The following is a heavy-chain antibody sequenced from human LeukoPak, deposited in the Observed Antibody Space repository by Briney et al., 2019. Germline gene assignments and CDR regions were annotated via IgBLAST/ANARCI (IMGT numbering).Heavy chain of an antibody. CDR2: ISSSSTI. Sequence: GGSLRISCAASGFTFSSYSMTWVRQAPGKGLEWVSYISSSSTIYYADSVKGRFTISRDNAKNSLYLQMNSLRDEDTAVYYCAREPVDYWGQGTLVTVSS. J-gene: IGHJ4*02. CDR1: GFTFSSYS. CDR3: AREPVDY. V-gene: IGHV3-48*02.